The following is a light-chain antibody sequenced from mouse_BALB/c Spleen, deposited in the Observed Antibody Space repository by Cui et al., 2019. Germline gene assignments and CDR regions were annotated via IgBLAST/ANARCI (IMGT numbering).Light chain of an antibody. CDR2: DTS. V-gene: IGKV4-55*01. CDR3: QQWSSYT. CDR1: SSVSY. Sequence: QIVLTQSPALMSASPGEKVTMTCSASSSVSYMYWYQQKPGSSPRLLIYDTSNLASGVPVRFSGSGSGTSYSLTISRMEAEDAATYYCQQWSSYTFGSGTKLEIK. J-gene: IGKJ4*01.